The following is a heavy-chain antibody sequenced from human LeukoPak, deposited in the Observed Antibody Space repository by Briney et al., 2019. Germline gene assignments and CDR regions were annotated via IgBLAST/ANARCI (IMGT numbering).Heavy chain of an antibody. CDR3: AKDYRGQDSLLDY. J-gene: IGHJ4*02. D-gene: IGHD3-10*01. CDR1: GFTVSSNY. CDR2: ISETGGTT. Sequence: GGSLRLSCAASGFTVSSNYMSWVRQAPGKGLEWVSGISETGGTTWHADSVKGRLTISRDNSKNTLYLQMNTLRAEDTAVYYCAKDYRGQDSLLDYWGQGTLVIVSS. V-gene: IGHV3-23*01.